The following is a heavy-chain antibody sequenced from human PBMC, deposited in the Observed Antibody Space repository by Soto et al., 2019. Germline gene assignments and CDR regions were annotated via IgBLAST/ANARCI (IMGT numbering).Heavy chain of an antibody. D-gene: IGHD5-12*01. CDR3: ARTRDGYNYGGAFDY. CDR1: GFSLSTSGMR. Sequence: VSGPTPVNPTQTLTLTCTFSGFSLSTSGMRVSWIRQPPGKALEWLARIDWDDGKFYSTSLKTRLTISKDTSKNQVVLTMTNMDPVDTATYYCARTRDGYNYGGAFDYWGQGTLVTVYS. CDR2: IDWDDGK. V-gene: IGHV2-70*04. J-gene: IGHJ4*02.